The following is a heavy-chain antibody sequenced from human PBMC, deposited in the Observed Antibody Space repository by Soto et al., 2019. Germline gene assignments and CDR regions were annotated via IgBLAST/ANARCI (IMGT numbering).Heavy chain of an antibody. Sequence: ASVKVSCKASGGTFSSYAISWVRQAPGQGLEWMGGIIPIFGTANYAQKFQGRVTITADESTSTAYMELSSLRSEDTAVYYCARDRVLATIFGVVSSATYYYYYGMDVWGQGTTVTVSS. CDR2: IIPIFGTA. D-gene: IGHD3-3*01. J-gene: IGHJ6*02. CDR1: GGTFSSYA. CDR3: ARDRVLATIFGVVSSATYYYYYGMDV. V-gene: IGHV1-69*13.